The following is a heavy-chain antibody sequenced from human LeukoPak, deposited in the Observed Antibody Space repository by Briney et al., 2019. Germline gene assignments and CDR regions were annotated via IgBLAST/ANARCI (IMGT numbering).Heavy chain of an antibody. CDR2: IYSRGGT. CDR3: ARDPPGIAASGTYY. D-gene: IGHD6-13*01. V-gene: IGHV3-53*01. Sequence: PGGSLRLSCAVSGFSVSNNYMNWVRQAPGKGLEWVSLIYSRGGTSYADSVKGRFTISRDSSKNTLFLQMNSLRVEDTAVYYCARDPPGIAASGTYYRGQGTLVTVSS. CDR1: GFSVSNNY. J-gene: IGHJ4*02.